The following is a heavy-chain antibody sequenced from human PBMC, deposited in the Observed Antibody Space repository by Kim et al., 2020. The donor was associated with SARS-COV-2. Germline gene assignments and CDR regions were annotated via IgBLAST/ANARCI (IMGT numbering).Heavy chain of an antibody. J-gene: IGHJ4*02. CDR1: GYSISSGYY. Sequence: SETLSLTCTVSGYSISSGYYWGWIRQPPGKGLEWIGSIYHSGSTYYNPSLKSRVTISVDTSKNQFSLKLSSVTAADTAVYYCARDFPLRGDFDYWGQGTL. CDR2: IYHSGST. CDR3: ARDFPLRGDFDY. V-gene: IGHV4-38-2*02.